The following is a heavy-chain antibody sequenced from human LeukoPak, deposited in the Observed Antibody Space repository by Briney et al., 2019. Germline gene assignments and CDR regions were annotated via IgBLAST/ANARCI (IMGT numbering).Heavy chain of an antibody. D-gene: IGHD3-22*01. J-gene: IGHJ4*02. Sequence: SETLSLTCAVYGGSFSGYYWSWIRQPPGKGLEWIGEINHSGSTNYNPSLKSRVTISVDTSKNQFSLKLSSVTAEDTAVYYCAREVVLSTSAWFEYWGQGTLVTVSS. CDR2: INHSGST. V-gene: IGHV4-34*01. CDR3: AREVVLSTSAWFEY. CDR1: GGSFSGYY.